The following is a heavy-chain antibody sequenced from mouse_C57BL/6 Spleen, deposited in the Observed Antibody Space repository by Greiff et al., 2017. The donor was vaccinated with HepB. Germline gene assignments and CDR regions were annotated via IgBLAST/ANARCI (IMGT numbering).Heavy chain of an antibody. CDR1: GYTFTSYW. J-gene: IGHJ4*01. D-gene: IGHD2-4*01. CDR3: ARCDDYTTFYAMDY. CDR2: IYPGSGST. V-gene: IGHV1-55*01. Sequence: VQLQQSGAELVKPGASVKMSCKASGYTFTSYWITWVKQRPGQGLEWIGDIYPGSGSTNYNEKFKSKATLTVDTSSSTAYMQLSSLTSEDSAVYYCARCDDYTTFYAMDYWGQGTSVTVSS.